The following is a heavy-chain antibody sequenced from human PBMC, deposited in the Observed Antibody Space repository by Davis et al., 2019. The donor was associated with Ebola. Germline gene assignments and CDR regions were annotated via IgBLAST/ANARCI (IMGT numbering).Heavy chain of an antibody. CDR3: AKGVAGSPLGYGMDV. Sequence: GESLKISCVASGFTFSDYYMNWIRQAPGKGPEWVANIKEDGSDKYYVDSVKGRFTISRDNAKNSLYLQMNSLRAEDTALYYCAKGVAGSPLGYGMDVWGQGTTVTVSS. J-gene: IGHJ6*02. CDR1: GFTFSDYY. CDR2: IKEDGSDK. V-gene: IGHV3-7*03. D-gene: IGHD6-19*01.